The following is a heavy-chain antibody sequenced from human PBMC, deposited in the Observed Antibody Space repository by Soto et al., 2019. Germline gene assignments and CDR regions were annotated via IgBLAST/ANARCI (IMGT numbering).Heavy chain of an antibody. CDR1: GGSISSVGYY. CDR2: IYYSGST. V-gene: IGHV4-31*03. J-gene: IGHJ5*02. CDR3: ASDYDFWSGYYSA. D-gene: IGHD3-3*01. Sequence: QVQLQESGPGLVKPSQTLSLTCTVSGGSISSVGYYWSWIRQHPGKGLEWIGYIYYSGSTYYNPSLKSRVTISVDTSKNQFSLKLSSVTAADTAVYYCASDYDFWSGYYSAWGQGTLLTVSS.